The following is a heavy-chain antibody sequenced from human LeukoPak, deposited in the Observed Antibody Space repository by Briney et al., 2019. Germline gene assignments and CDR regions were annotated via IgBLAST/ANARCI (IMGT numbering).Heavy chain of an antibody. Sequence: GGSLRLSCAASGFTFSSYAVSWVRQAPGKGLEWVSAISGSGGSTYYADSVKGRFTISRDNSKNTLYLQMNSLRAEDTAVYYCARGYSSGWYRSFDYWGQGALVTVSS. CDR2: ISGSGGST. V-gene: IGHV3-23*01. CDR1: GFTFSSYA. CDR3: ARGYSSGWYRSFDY. D-gene: IGHD6-13*01. J-gene: IGHJ4*02.